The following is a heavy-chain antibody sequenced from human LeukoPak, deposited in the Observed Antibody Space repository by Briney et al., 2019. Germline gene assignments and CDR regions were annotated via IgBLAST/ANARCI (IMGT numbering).Heavy chain of an antibody. CDR3: ARKGIYDFWSGYQYNWFDP. V-gene: IGHV4-30-2*01. CDR2: IYHSGST. J-gene: IGHJ5*02. D-gene: IGHD3-3*01. CDR1: GGSISSGGYY. Sequence: SQTLSLTCTVSGGSISSGGYYWSWIRQPPGKGLEWLGYIYHSGSTYYNPSLKSRVTISVDRSKNQFSLKLSSVTAADTAVYYCARKGIYDFWSGYQYNWFDPWGQGTLVTVSS.